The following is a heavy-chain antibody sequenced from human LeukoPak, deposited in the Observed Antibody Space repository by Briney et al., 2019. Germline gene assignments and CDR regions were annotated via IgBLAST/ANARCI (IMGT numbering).Heavy chain of an antibody. CDR1: GGSISSYY. V-gene: IGHV4-59*08. CDR3: ARHRLGAAAGSRAFDI. J-gene: IGHJ3*02. D-gene: IGHD6-13*01. Sequence: SETLSLTCTVSGGSISSYYWSWIRQPPGKGLEWIGYIYYSGSTNYNPSLKSRVTISVDTSKNQFSLRLSSVTAADTAVYYCARHRLGAAAGSRAFDIWGQGTMVTVSS. CDR2: IYYSGST.